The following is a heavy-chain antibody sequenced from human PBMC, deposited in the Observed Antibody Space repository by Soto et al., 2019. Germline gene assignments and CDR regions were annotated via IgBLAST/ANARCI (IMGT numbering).Heavy chain of an antibody. CDR2: ISWNSDSI. J-gene: IGHJ4*01. D-gene: IGHD3-3*01. CDR3: TKVGGLYDFWSGPLHFDL. CDR1: GFIFDDFA. V-gene: IGHV3-9*01. Sequence: EAQLVESGGGLVQPGRSLRLSCAGSGFIFDDFAIHWVRQAPGKGLEWVSGISWNSDSIGYADSVKGRFTISRDNAKNALYLQMNSLRVEDTALYYCTKVGGLYDFWSGPLHFDLCGHGTLVTVSS.